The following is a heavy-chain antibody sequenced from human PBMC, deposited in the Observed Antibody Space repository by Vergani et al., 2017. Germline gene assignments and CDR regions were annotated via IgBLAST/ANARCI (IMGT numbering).Heavy chain of an antibody. Sequence: QVQLVESGGGVVQPGRSLRLSCAASGFPFSSYAMHWVRQAPGKGLEWVAVISYDGSNKYYADSWTGRFTISRYNSKNTLYLQMNSLRAEDTAVYYCAGVCDGDYLNAECIWYWGQGTLVTVSS. D-gene: IGHD4-17*01. CDR2: ISYDGSNK. CDR3: AGVCDGDYLNAECIWY. CDR1: GFPFSSYA. J-gene: IGHJ4*02. V-gene: IGHV3-30-3*01.